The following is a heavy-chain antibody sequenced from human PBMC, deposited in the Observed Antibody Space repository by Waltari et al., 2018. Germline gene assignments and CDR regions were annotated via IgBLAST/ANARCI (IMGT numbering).Heavy chain of an antibody. CDR3: ASTLRLVGFDP. CDR1: GFTFGSYN. Sequence: EVQLVESGGGLVQHGGSLRLSCAASGFTFGSYNIHWVRQAPGKGLEWVSYISSSSSTIYYADSVKGRFTISRDNAKNSLYLQMNSLRAEDTAVYYCASTLRLVGFDPWGQGTLVTVSS. D-gene: IGHD5-12*01. CDR2: ISSSSSTI. J-gene: IGHJ5*02. V-gene: IGHV3-48*01.